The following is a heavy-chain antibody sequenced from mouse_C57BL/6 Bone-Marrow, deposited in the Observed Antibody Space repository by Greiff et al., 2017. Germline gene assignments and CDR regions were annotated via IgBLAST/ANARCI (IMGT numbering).Heavy chain of an antibody. J-gene: IGHJ2*01. CDR2: INYDGSST. Sequence: EVKVVESEGGLVQPGSSMKLSCTASGFTFSDYYMAWVRQVPEKGLEWVANINYDGSSTYYLDSLKSRFIISRDNAKNILYLQMSSLKSEDTATYYCARDSLKGYYFDYWGQGTTLTVSS. CDR1: GFTFSDYY. V-gene: IGHV5-16*01. CDR3: ARDSLKGYYFDY.